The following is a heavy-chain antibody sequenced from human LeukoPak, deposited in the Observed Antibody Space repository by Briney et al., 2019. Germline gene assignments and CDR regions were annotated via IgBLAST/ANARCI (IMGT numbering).Heavy chain of an antibody. D-gene: IGHD4-23*01. J-gene: IGHJ4*02. CDR3: ARDYYGGYFLDY. CDR1: GFTFDDYA. Sequence: PGGSLRLTCAASGFTFDDYAMHWVRQAPGKGLEWVSGISWNSGSIGYADSVKGRFTISRDYAKNSLYLQMNSLRAEDTAVYYCARDYYGGYFLDYWGQGTLVTVSS. CDR2: ISWNSGSI. V-gene: IGHV3-9*01.